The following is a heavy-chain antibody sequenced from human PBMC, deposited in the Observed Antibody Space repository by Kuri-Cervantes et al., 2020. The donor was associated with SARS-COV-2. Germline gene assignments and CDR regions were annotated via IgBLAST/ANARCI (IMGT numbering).Heavy chain of an antibody. D-gene: IGHD3-3*01. V-gene: IGHV3-48*01. CDR3: ARDPSYDFWSGSGFDY. Sequence: GESLKISCAASGFTFSSYWMSWVRQAPGKGLEWVSYISSSSSTIYYADSVKGRFTISRDNAKNSLYLQMNSLRAEDTAVYYCARDPSYDFWSGSGFDYWGQGTLVTVSS. CDR1: GFTFSSYW. CDR2: ISSSSSTI. J-gene: IGHJ4*02.